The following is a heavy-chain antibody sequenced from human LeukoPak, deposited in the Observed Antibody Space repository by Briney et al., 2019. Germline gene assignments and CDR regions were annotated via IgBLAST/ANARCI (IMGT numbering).Heavy chain of an antibody. CDR2: IYTSGST. V-gene: IGHV4-61*02. CDR1: GGSISSSSPY. J-gene: IGHJ6*03. CDR3: ARDRIYYYYMDV. Sequence: KPSGTLSPTCTVPGGSISSSSPYWSWIRQPAGKGLEWIGRIYTSGSTNYNPSLKSRVTISVDTSKNQFSLKLSSVTAADTAVYYCARDRIYYYYMDVWGKGTTVTVSS.